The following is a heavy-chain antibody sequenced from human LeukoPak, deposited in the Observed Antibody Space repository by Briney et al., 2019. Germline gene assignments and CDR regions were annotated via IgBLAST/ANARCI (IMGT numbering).Heavy chain of an antibody. D-gene: IGHD4-23*01. V-gene: IGHV4-61*02. J-gene: IGHJ3*02. CDR3: ARHMYGNVIDAFDI. Sequence: SQTLSLTCTVSGGSISSGSYYWGWIRQPAGKGLEWIGRIYTSGSTNYNPSLKSRVTISVDTSKKQFSLKLSSVTAADTAVYYCARHMYGNVIDAFDIWGQGTMVTVSS. CDR1: GGSISSGSYY. CDR2: IYTSGST.